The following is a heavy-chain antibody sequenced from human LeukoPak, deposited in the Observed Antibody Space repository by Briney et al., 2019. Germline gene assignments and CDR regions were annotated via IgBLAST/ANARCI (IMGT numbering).Heavy chain of an antibody. D-gene: IGHD2/OR15-2a*01. CDR1: GGSFSDYC. V-gene: IGHV4-34*01. CDR2: INHSGST. CDR3: ARGSTAYPYHFDY. Sequence: PSETLSLTCAVYGGSFSDYCWSWIRQPPGKGLEWIGEINHSGSTNYNPSLKSRVTILVDTSKNQFSLKLSSVTAADTAVYYCARGSTAYPYHFDYWGQGTQVTVSS. J-gene: IGHJ4*02.